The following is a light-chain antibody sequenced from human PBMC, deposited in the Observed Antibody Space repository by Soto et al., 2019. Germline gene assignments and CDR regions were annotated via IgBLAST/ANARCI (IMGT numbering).Light chain of an antibody. CDR1: SSDVGGYNY. CDR3: CSYAGTLVV. Sequence: QSALTQPRSVSGSPGQSVTISCTGTSSDVGGYNYVSWYQQHPGEAPKLLIYDVSKRPSGVRDRFSGSKSGNTASLTISGLRADDEANYYCCSYAGTLVVFGGGTKLTVL. J-gene: IGLJ2*01. CDR2: DVS. V-gene: IGLV2-11*01.